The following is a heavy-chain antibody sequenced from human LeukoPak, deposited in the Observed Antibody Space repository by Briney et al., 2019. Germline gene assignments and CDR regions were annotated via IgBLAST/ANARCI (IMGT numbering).Heavy chain of an antibody. CDR2: IYYSGST. CDR1: GGSISNYY. J-gene: IGHJ3*02. V-gene: IGHV4-59*01. Sequence: SETLSLTCTVSGGSISNYYWSWIRQPPGKGLEWIGYIYYSGSTNYNPSLKSRVTISVDTSKNQFSLKLSSVTAADTAVYYCARISSAAATAFDIWGQGTMVTVSS. CDR3: ARISSAAATAFDI. D-gene: IGHD6-13*01.